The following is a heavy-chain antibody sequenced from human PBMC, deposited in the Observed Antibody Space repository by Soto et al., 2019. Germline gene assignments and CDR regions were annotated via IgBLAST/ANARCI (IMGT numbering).Heavy chain of an antibody. V-gene: IGHV4-59*01. J-gene: IGHJ4*02. D-gene: IGHD3-10*01. CDR1: GGSISSYY. CDR3: ARSLQYGSGSFDY. Sequence: ASETLSLTCTVSGGSISSYYWSWIRQPPGKGLECIGYIYYSGSTNYNPSLKSRVTISVDTSKNQFSLKLSSVTAADTAVYYCARSLQYGSGSFDYWGQGTLVTVSS. CDR2: IYYSGST.